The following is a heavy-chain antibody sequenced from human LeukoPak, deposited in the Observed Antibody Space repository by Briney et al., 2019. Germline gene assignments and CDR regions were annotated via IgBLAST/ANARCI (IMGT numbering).Heavy chain of an antibody. J-gene: IGHJ4*02. CDR1: GGSFSGYY. V-gene: IGHV4-34*01. CDR3: ARGYGSGSRGYYFDY. Sequence: SETLSLTCAVYGGSFSGYYWSWIRQPPGKGLERIGEINHSGSTNYNPSLKSRVTISVDTSKNQFSLKLSSVTAADTAVYYCARGYGSGSRGYYFDYWGQGTLVTVSS. D-gene: IGHD3-10*01. CDR2: INHSGST.